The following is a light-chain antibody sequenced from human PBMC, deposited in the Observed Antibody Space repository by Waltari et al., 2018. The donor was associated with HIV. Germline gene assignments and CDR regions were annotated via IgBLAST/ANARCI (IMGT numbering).Light chain of an antibody. V-gene: IGLV1-40*01. CDR1: SPNIGAGYD. Sequence: QSVLTKPPPISGAPGQRVTIPCTGGSPNIGAGYDVHCYQQLPGKAPKLPIDDTRDGPSGFRDRFSGSTSGTSASLAITGLQAEDEADYYCQSYDNNLSVWMFGGGTKLTVL. CDR2: DTR. CDR3: QSYDNNLSVWM. J-gene: IGLJ3*02.